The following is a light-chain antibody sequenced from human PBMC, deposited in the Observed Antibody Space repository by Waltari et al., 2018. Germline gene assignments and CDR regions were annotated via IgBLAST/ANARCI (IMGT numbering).Light chain of an antibody. CDR3: MQCAHWPYT. CDR1: QSLVQSDVNTH. V-gene: IGKV2-30*02. CDR2: RVF. Sequence: DVVMTQSLLSLPVTLGQPASLSCTSSQSLVQSDVNTHLTWFQQRPGQSPRRLIYRVFNRDSGVPDRFSGSGSGTDFTLKISRVEAEDVGVYYCMQCAHWPYTFGQGTKLDIK. J-gene: IGKJ2*01.